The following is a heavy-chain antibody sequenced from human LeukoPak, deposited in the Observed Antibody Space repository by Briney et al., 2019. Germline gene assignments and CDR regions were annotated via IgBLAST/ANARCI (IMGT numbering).Heavy chain of an antibody. D-gene: IGHD2-2*01. Sequence: ASVKVSCKASGYTFTSYGISWVRQAPGQGLEWMGWISAYNGNTNYAQKLQGRVTMTTDTSTSTAYMELRSLRSDDTAVYYCARDQHEIVVAPAAVDFDYWGQGTLVTVPS. V-gene: IGHV1-18*01. CDR1: GYTFTSYG. CDR2: ISAYNGNT. CDR3: ARDQHEIVVAPAAVDFDY. J-gene: IGHJ4*02.